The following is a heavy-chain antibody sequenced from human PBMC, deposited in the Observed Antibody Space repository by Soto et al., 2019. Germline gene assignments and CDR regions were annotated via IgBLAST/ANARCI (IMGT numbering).Heavy chain of an antibody. D-gene: IGHD3-16*02. J-gene: IGHJ6*02. CDR3: AREIMITFGGVIAPAYGMDV. CDR1: GFTFSSYS. V-gene: IGHV3-48*02. Sequence: LRLSCAASGFTFSSYSMNWVRQAPGKGLEWVSYISSSSSTIYYADSVKGRFTISRDNAKNSLYLQMNSLRDEDTAVYYCAREIMITFGGVIAPAYGMDVWGQGTTVTVSS. CDR2: ISSSSSTI.